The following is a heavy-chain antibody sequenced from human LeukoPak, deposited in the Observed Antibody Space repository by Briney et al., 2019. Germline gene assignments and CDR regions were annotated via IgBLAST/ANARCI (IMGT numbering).Heavy chain of an antibody. V-gene: IGHV1-69*06. CDR2: IIPIFGTA. Sequence: ASVKVSCKTSGGTFRNYAISWVRQAPGQGLEWMGGIIPIFGTADYTQKFQGRVTITADTSTSTAYMEVNRLRSDDTAVYYCARDLGDYMDVWGKGTTVTISS. CDR1: GGTFRNYA. CDR3: ARDLGDYMDV. J-gene: IGHJ6*03.